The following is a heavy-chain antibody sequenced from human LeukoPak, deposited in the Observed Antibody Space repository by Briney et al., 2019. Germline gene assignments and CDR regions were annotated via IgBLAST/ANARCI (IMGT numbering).Heavy chain of an antibody. CDR1: GYTFTGYY. D-gene: IGHD4-17*01. J-gene: IGHJ4*02. CDR3: ARGGYGDYVSFDY. V-gene: IGHV1-2*04. CDR2: INPNSGGT. Sequence: ASVKVSCTASGYTFTGYYMHWVRQAPGQGLEWMGWINPNSGGTNYAQKFQGWVTMTRDTSISTAYMELSRLRSDDTAVYYCARGGYGDYVSFDYWGQGTLVTVSS.